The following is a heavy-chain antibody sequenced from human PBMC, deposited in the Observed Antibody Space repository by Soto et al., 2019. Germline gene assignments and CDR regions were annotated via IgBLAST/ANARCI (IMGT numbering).Heavy chain of an antibody. CDR2: IIPIFGTA. CDR3: ARDLLDSSSSQPDNWFDP. Sequence: SVKVSCKASGGPFSSYSISWVRQVPGQGLEWLGVIIPIFGTANYAQKFQGRVTITADESTSTAYMELSSLRSEHTAVYYCARDLLDSSSSQPDNWFDPSGQGTLVTVSS. V-gene: IGHV1-69*13. J-gene: IGHJ5*02. D-gene: IGHD6-6*01. CDR1: GGPFSSYS.